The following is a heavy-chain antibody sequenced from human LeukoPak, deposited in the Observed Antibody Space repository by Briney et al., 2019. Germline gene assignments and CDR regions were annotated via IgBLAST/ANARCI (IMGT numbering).Heavy chain of an antibody. D-gene: IGHD3-22*01. Sequence: SETLSLTCAVYGGSFSGYYWSWIRQPPGKGLEWIGEINHSGSTNYNPSLKSRVTISVDTSKNQFSLKLSSVTAEDTAVYYCARAGSGYWDDYWGQGTLVTVSS. CDR3: ARAGSGYWDDY. V-gene: IGHV4-34*01. CDR2: INHSGST. J-gene: IGHJ4*02. CDR1: GGSFSGYY.